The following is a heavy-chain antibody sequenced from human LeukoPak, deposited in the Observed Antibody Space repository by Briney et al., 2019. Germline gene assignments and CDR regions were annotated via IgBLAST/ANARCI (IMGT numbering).Heavy chain of an antibody. V-gene: IGHV3-15*01. Sequence: GRSLRLSCVVSGLTFSNAWMSWVRQPPGNGLEWVGRIKSKTDGGTTDYAAPVKGRFSISRDDSKNTLYLQMNSLKTEDTAVYYCTNGDPFDYWGQGTLVTVSS. CDR1: GLTFSNAW. J-gene: IGHJ4*02. CDR2: IKSKTDGGTT. CDR3: TNGDPFDY. D-gene: IGHD4-17*01.